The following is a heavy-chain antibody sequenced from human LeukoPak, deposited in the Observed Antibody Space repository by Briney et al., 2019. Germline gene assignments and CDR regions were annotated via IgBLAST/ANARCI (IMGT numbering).Heavy chain of an antibody. CDR3: ARVMEYSGSWNWVDY. D-gene: IGHD1-26*01. V-gene: IGHV6-1*01. CDR2: TYYRSKWYN. J-gene: IGHJ5*01. CDR1: ADSVSSQSAA. Sequence: SQTLSLTCAISADSVSSQSAAWHWIRQSPSRGLEWLGRTYYRSKWYNDYAESVKSRITINPDTSKKQFSLQLNSVTPEDKAAYYCARVMEYSGSWNWVDYWGQGTLVTVSS.